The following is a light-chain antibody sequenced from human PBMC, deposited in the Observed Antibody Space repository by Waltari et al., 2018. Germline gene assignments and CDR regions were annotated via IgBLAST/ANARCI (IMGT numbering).Light chain of an antibody. Sequence: DIVMTQSPDSLAVSLGERATINCKSSQSVLYSSDNKNLLDWYQQKPGQPPKLLIYWASARESGVPDRFSGSGSGTDFTLTISSLQAEDVAVYYCQQYHTTPFTFGQGTRLEIK. CDR1: QSVLYSSDNKNL. V-gene: IGKV4-1*01. CDR2: WAS. J-gene: IGKJ5*01. CDR3: QQYHTTPFT.